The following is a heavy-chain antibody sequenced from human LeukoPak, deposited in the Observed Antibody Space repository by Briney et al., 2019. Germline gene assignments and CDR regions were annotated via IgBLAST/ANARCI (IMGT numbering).Heavy chain of an antibody. CDR3: ARTVITMVRGVIGYYFDY. CDR2: IIPIFGTA. J-gene: IGHJ4*02. CDR1: GGTFSSYA. Sequence: SVKVSCKASGGTFSSYAISWVRQAPGQGLEWMGGIIPIFGTANYAQKFQGRVTITTDESTSTAYMELSSLRSEDTAVYYCARTVITMVRGVIGYYFDYWGQGTLVTVSS. D-gene: IGHD3-10*01. V-gene: IGHV1-69*05.